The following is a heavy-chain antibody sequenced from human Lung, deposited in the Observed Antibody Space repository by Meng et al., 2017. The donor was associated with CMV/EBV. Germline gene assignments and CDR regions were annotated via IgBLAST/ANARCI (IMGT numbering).Heavy chain of an antibody. Sequence: SETLSLXCTVSGGSVSSGSYYWSWIRQPPGKGLEWIGYIYYSGSTNYNPSLKSRVTISVDTSKNQFSLKLSSVTAADTAVYYCARLGGIRFAFWYGMDVWGQGTTVTVSS. CDR3: ARLGGIRFAFWYGMDV. V-gene: IGHV4-61*01. J-gene: IGHJ6*02. CDR1: GGSVSSGSYY. CDR2: IYYSGST. D-gene: IGHD3-3*01.